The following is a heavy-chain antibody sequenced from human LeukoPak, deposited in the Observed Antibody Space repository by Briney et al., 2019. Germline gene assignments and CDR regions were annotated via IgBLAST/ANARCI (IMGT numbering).Heavy chain of an antibody. V-gene: IGHV4-59*01. D-gene: IGHD3-10*02. J-gene: IGHJ5*02. Sequence: SETLSLTCTVSGGSISSYYWSWIRQPPGKGLEWIGYIYYSGSTNYNPSLKSRVTISVDMSKNQFSLKLSSVTAADTAVYYCARVTMYRGTSWFDPWGQGTLVTVSS. CDR3: ARVTMYRGTSWFDP. CDR1: GGSISSYY. CDR2: IYYSGST.